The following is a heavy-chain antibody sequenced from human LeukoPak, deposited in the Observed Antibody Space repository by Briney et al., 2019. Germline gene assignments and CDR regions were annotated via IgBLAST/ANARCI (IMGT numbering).Heavy chain of an antibody. V-gene: IGHV3-30*18. CDR2: ISYDGSNK. CDR1: GFTFSSYG. CDR3: AKDQGYCSSTSCYGYYFDY. D-gene: IGHD2-2*01. J-gene: IGHJ4*02. Sequence: QPGMSLRLSCAASGFTFSSYGMHWVCQAPGKGLEWVAVISYDGSNKYYADSVKGRFTISRDNSKNTLYLQMNSLRAEDTAVYYCAKDQGYCSSTSCYGYYFDYWGQGTLVTVSS.